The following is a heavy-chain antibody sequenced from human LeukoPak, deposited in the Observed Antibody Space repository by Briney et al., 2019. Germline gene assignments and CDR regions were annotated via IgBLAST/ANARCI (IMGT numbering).Heavy chain of an antibody. J-gene: IGHJ6*03. V-gene: IGHV4-59*01. CDR2: IYYSGST. CDR1: GGSISSYY. CDR3: ARASTVRGVIRADNYYYYMDV. D-gene: IGHD3-10*01. Sequence: PSETLSLTCTVSGGSISSYYWSWIRQPPGKGLEWIGYIYYSGSTNYNPSLKSRVTISVDTSKNQFSLKLSSVTAADTAVYYCARASTVRGVIRADNYYYYMDVWGQGTLVTVSS.